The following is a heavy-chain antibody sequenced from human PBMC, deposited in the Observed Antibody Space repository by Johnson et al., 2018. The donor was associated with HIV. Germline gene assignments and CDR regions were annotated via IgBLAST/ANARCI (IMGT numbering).Heavy chain of an antibody. Sequence: VQLVESGGGVVQPGGSLRLSCAASGFTVSSNYMSWVRQAPGKGLEWVSVIYSGGSTYYADSVKGRFTISRDNSKNTLYLQMNSLRAEDTAVYYCARDMCSGGSCYAFDIWGQGTVVTVSS. J-gene: IGHJ3*02. D-gene: IGHD2-15*01. CDR2: IYSGGST. CDR1: GFTVSSNY. V-gene: IGHV3-66*01. CDR3: ARDMCSGGSCYAFDI.